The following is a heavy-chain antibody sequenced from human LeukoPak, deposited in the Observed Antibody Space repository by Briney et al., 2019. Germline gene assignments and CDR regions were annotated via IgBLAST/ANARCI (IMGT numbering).Heavy chain of an antibody. CDR2: INPSGGST. CDR3: ARDYDFWSGPSGYYMDV. Sequence: ASVKVSCKASGYTFTSYYMHWVRQAPGQGLEWMGIINPSGGSTSYAQKFQGRVTMTRDTSTSTVYMELSSLRSEDTAVYYCARDYDFWSGPSGYYMDVWGKGTTVTVSS. V-gene: IGHV1-46*01. CDR1: GYTFTSYY. J-gene: IGHJ6*03. D-gene: IGHD3-3*01.